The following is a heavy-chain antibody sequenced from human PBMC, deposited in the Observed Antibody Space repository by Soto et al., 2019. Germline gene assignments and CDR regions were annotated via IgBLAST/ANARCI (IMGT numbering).Heavy chain of an antibody. CDR2: ISWNSGSI. D-gene: IGHD3-22*01. CDR3: AKEGGGVTYYYDSSGYYHYWYFDL. V-gene: IGHV3-9*01. J-gene: IGHJ2*01. Sequence: GGSLRLSCAASGFTFDDYAMHWVRQAPGKGLEWVSGISWNSGSIGYADSVKGRFTISRDNAKKSLYLQMNSLRAEDTALYYCAKEGGGVTYYYDSSGYYHYWYFDLWGRGTLVTVSS. CDR1: GFTFDDYA.